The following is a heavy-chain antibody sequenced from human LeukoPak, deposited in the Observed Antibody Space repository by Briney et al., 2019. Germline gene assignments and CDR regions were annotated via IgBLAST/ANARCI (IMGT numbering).Heavy chain of an antibody. D-gene: IGHD3-10*01. CDR2: IKQEVGEK. CDR3: ARVLNRVLLWFGELARRDWFDP. Sequence: GRCRRLACAVARFTFGSYWMGWVRPAAGKGMGWVAKIKQEVGEKLYVDSGKGRFTISRDNAKNSLYLQMNSLRAEDTAVYYCARVLNRVLLWFGELARRDWFDPWGQGTLVTVSS. V-gene: IGHV3-7*03. J-gene: IGHJ5*02. CDR1: RFTFGSYW.